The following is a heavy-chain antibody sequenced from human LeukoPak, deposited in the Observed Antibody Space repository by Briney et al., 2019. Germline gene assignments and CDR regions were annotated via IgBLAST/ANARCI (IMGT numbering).Heavy chain of an antibody. D-gene: IGHD3-22*01. CDR2: ISAYNGNT. CDR1: GYTFTSYG. Sequence: GASVKVSCKASGYTFTSYGISWVRQAPGRGLEWMGWISAYNGNTNYAQKLQGRVTMTTDTSTSTAYMELRSLRSDDTAVYYCARSQRHYDRSGYYLFFDYWGQGTLVTVSS. V-gene: IGHV1-18*01. J-gene: IGHJ4*02. CDR3: ARSQRHYDRSGYYLFFDY.